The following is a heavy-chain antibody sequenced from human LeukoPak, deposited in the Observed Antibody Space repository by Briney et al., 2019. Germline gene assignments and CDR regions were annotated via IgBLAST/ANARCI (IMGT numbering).Heavy chain of an antibody. CDR1: GFTFSTYA. CDR2: ISYDGSNE. J-gene: IGHJ4*02. CDR3: AREGALWWLLPDY. Sequence: GRSLRLSCAASGFTFSTYAMHWVRQAPGKGLEWVAVISYDGSNEYYADSVKGRFTISRDNSKNTLYLQMNSLRVEDTAVYYCAREGALWWLLPDYWGQGTLVTVSS. D-gene: IGHD5-12*01. V-gene: IGHV3-30*04.